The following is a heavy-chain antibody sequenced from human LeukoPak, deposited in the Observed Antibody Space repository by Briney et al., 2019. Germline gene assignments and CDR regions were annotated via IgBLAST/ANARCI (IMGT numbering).Heavy chain of an antibody. V-gene: IGHV3-11*01. Sequence: GGSLRLSCAASGFTFSDYYMSWIRQAPGKGLEWVSYISSSGSTIYYADSVKGRFTISSDNAKNSLYLQMNSLRAEDTAVYYCARLRSSSSYYYYMDVWGKGTTVTVSS. CDR3: ARLRSSSSYYYYMDV. CDR2: ISSSGSTI. CDR1: GFTFSDYY. J-gene: IGHJ6*03. D-gene: IGHD6-6*01.